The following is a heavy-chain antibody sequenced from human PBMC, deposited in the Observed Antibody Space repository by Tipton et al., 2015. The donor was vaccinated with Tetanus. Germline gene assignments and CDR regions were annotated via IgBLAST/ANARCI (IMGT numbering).Heavy chain of an antibody. V-gene: IGHV3-21*01. Sequence: SLRLSCAASGFTFSSYSMNWVRQAPGKGLEWVSSISSSSSYIYYADSVKGRFTISRDNAKNSLYLQMNSLRAEDTAVYYCARELVPAAMDYYYGMDVWGQGTTVTVSS. J-gene: IGHJ6*02. D-gene: IGHD2-2*01. CDR3: ARELVPAAMDYYYGMDV. CDR1: GFTFSSYS. CDR2: ISSSSSYI.